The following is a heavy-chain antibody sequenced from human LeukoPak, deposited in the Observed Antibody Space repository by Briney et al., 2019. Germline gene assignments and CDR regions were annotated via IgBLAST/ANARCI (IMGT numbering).Heavy chain of an antibody. CDR3: ARRKSGSYFNWFDP. Sequence: SQTLSLTCTVSGGSISSGDYYWSWIRQPPGKGLEWIGYIYYSGSTYYNPSLKSRVTISVDTSKNQFSLKVSSVTAADTAVYYCARRKSGSYFNWFDPWGQGTLVTVSS. V-gene: IGHV4-30-4*01. CDR2: IYYSGST. D-gene: IGHD1-26*01. CDR1: GGSISSGDYY. J-gene: IGHJ5*02.